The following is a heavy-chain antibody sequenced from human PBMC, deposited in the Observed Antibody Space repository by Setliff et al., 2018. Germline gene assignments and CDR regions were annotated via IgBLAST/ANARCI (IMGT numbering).Heavy chain of an antibody. D-gene: IGHD1-26*01. J-gene: IGHJ4*03. Sequence: SETLSLTCAVYGGSFSGYYWSWIRQTPGKGLEWIGEINHSGSAKYNPSLKTRVTISVDTSKNQFSLKLTSVTAADTAVYYCARGGVGSPGLDVVILPATKSFECYFDYW. CDR3: ARGGVGSPGLDVVILPATKSFECYFDY. CDR1: GGSFSGYY. CDR2: INHSGSA. V-gene: IGHV4-34*01.